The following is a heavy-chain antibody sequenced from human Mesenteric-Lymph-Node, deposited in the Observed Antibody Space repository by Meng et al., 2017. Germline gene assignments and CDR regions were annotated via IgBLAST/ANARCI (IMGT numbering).Heavy chain of an antibody. D-gene: IGHD3-22*01. V-gene: IGHV4-4*02. J-gene: IGHJ4*02. Sequence: GQLQGPGPGLVKPSETLSLPCAVSGGSISRSDWWSWVRQPPGKGLEWIGETSHSGSTNYSPSLKSRVTISLDKSKNQLSLKLNSVTAADTAVYYCASSDYYRSDYWGQGTLVTVSS. CDR1: GGSISRSDW. CDR3: ASSDYYRSDY. CDR2: TSHSGST.